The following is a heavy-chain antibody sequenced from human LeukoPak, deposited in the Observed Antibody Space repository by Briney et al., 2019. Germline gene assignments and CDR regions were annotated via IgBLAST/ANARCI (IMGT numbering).Heavy chain of an antibody. CDR3: ARLRRYSSSSTGDPGDY. D-gene: IGHD6-6*01. Sequence: SETLSLTCAVYGGSFSGYYWSWIRQPPGKGLEWIGEINHSGSTNYNPSLKSRVTISVDTSKNQFSLKLSSVTAVDTAVYYCARLRRYSSSSTGDPGDYWGQGTLVTVSS. V-gene: IGHV4-34*01. J-gene: IGHJ4*02. CDR1: GGSFSGYY. CDR2: INHSGST.